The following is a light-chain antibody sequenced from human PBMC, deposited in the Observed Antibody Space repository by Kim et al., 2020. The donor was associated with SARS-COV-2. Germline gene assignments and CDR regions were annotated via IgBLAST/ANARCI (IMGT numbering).Light chain of an antibody. Sequence: RATINCKSSQSVLHSSNNKNYLAWYQQKPGQPPKLLIYWASTRESGVPDRLSGSGSGTDFTLTISSLQDEDVAVYSCQQYYTPPYTFGQGTKLEI. V-gene: IGKV4-1*01. CDR1: QSVLHSSNNKNY. J-gene: IGKJ2*01. CDR2: WAS. CDR3: QQYYTPPYT.